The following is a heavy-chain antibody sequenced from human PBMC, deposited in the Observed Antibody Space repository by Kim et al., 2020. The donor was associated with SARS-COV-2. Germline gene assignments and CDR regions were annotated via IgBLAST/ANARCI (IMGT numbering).Heavy chain of an antibody. D-gene: IGHD3-10*01. Sequence: AVSMKGRFTISRDNAKNSLYLQMNSLRDEDTAVYYCARDGYGSGSYYPNYGGRGTLVTVSS. V-gene: IGHV3-48*02. J-gene: IGHJ4*02. CDR3: ARDGYGSGSYYPNY.